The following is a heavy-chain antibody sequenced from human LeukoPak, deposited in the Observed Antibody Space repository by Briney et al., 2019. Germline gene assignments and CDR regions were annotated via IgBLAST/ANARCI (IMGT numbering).Heavy chain of an antibody. CDR2: ISYHGINK. CDR3: ARDFTGRYTIDY. J-gene: IGHJ4*02. D-gene: IGHD3-9*01. Sequence: GRSLRLSCAASGFTFNDYNMHWVRQAPGKGLEWVAFISYHGINKNDADSVKGRFTISRDNSENMVYLQINSLRPEDTAIYYCARDFTGRYTIDYWGQGTLVTVSS. V-gene: IGHV3-30-3*01. CDR1: GFTFNDYN.